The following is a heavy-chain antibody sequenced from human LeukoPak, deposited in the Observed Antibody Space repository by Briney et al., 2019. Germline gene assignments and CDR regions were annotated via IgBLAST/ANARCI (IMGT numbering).Heavy chain of an antibody. J-gene: IGHJ4*02. CDR3: AREKGIAAAGQGFDY. D-gene: IGHD6-13*01. Sequence: SETLSLTCTVSGGSISSGGYYWSWIRQHPGKGLEWIGYIYYSGSTYYNPSLKSRVTISVDTSKNQFSLKLSSVTAADTAVYYCAREKGIAAAGQGFDYWGQGTLVTVSS. V-gene: IGHV4-31*03. CDR1: GGSISSGGYY. CDR2: IYYSGST.